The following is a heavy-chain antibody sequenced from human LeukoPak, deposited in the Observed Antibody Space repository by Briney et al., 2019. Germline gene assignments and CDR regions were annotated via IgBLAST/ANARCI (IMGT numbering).Heavy chain of an antibody. D-gene: IGHD5-18*01. CDR1: GYSFTSYW. CDR3: ARLRTKSGYSYGPFDY. CDR2: IYPGDSDT. V-gene: IGHV5-51*01. Sequence: GESLKISCKGSGYSFTSYWIGWVRQMPGKGLEWMGIIYPGDSDTRYSPSFQGQVTISADKSISTAYLQWSSLKASDTAMYYSARLRTKSGYSYGPFDYWGQGTLVTVSS. J-gene: IGHJ4*02.